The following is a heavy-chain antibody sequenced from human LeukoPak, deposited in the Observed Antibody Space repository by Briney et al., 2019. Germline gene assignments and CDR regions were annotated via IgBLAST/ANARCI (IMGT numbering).Heavy chain of an antibody. CDR2: IRSKANSYAT. V-gene: IGHV3-73*01. CDR3: TIRSGYYPNDY. Sequence: GGSLRLSCAASGFTFSGSAMHWVRQASGKGLEWVGRIRSKANSYATAYAASVKGRFTISRDDSKNTAYLQMNSLKTEDTALYYCTIRSGYYPNDYWGQGTLVTVSS. J-gene: IGHJ4*02. CDR1: GFTFSGSA. D-gene: IGHD3-22*01.